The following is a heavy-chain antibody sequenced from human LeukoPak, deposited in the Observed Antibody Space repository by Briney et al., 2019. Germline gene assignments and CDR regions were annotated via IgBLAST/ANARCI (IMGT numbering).Heavy chain of an antibody. Sequence: PGGSLRLSCAASGFTFTTYWMTWVRQAPGKGLEWVSAISGSGGSTYYADSVKGRFTISRDNSKNTLYLQMNSLRAEDTAVYYCAKDHLGPGPYWGQGTLVTVSS. CDR2: ISGSGGST. CDR1: GFTFTTYW. J-gene: IGHJ4*02. D-gene: IGHD3-16*01. CDR3: AKDHLGPGPY. V-gene: IGHV3-23*01.